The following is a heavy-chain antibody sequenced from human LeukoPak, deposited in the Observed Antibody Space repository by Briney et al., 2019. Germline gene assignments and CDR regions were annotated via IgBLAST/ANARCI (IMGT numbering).Heavy chain of an antibody. CDR3: ARDPAPGIAAAGPEYTFDY. Sequence: GSSVKVSCKASGGTFSSYAISWVRQAPGQGLEWMGGIIPIFGTANYAQKFQGRVTTTADESTSTAYMELSSLRSEDTAVYYCARDPAPGIAAAGPEYTFDYWGQGTLVTVSS. D-gene: IGHD6-13*01. CDR2: IIPIFGTA. J-gene: IGHJ4*02. V-gene: IGHV1-69*01. CDR1: GGTFSSYA.